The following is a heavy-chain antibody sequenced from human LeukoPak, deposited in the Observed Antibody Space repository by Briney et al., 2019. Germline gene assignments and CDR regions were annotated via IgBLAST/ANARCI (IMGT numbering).Heavy chain of an antibody. V-gene: IGHV4-38-2*02. CDR2: VFQSGTT. CDR1: GYSISSGYY. D-gene: IGHD5-18*01. J-gene: IGHJ6*03. CDR3: ARGGYSYQYSMDV. Sequence: SETLSLTCTVSGYSISSGYYWGWVRQPPGKGLEWIGGVFQSGTTYCNPALKSRVTMSVDTSKNQFSLKLSSVTAADTAVYYCARGGYSYQYSMDVWGKGTTVTVSS.